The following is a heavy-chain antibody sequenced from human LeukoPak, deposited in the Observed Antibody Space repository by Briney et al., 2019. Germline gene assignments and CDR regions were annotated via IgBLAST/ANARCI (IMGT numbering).Heavy chain of an antibody. J-gene: IGHJ5*02. V-gene: IGHV4-59*01. CDR2: IYYSGST. CDR1: GGSISSYY. CDR3: AREGVAVADPNWFDP. D-gene: IGHD6-19*01. Sequence: SETLSLTCTVSGGSISSYYWSWIRQPPGKGLEWIGYIYYSGSTNYNPSLKSRVTISVDTSKNQFSLKPSSVTAVDTAVYYCAREGVAVADPNWFDPWGQGTLVTVSS.